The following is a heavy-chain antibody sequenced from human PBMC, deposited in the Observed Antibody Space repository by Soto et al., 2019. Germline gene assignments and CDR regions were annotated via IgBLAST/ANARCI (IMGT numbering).Heavy chain of an antibody. V-gene: IGHV3-30-3*01. J-gene: IGHJ6*02. D-gene: IGHD1-26*01. CDR1: GFTFSSYA. CDR3: ARGWEPRFRVLFRGMDV. CDR2: ISYDGSNK. Sequence: HPGGSLRLSCAASGFTFSSYAMHWVRQAPGKGLEWVAVISYDGSNKYYADSVKGRFTISRDNSKNTLYLQMNSLRAEDTAVYYCARGWEPRFRVLFRGMDVWGQGTTVTVSS.